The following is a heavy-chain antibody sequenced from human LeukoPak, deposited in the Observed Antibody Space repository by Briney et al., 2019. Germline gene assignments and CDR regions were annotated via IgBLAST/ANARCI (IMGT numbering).Heavy chain of an antibody. V-gene: IGHV3-23*01. D-gene: IGHD1-1*01. CDR2: ISPGGGTT. CDR1: GFTFSNEA. J-gene: IGHJ2*01. Sequence: GGSLRLSCAVSGFTFSNEAMGWVRQLRGGGLEWVSTISPGGGTTYYAESMKGRFTISRDNSKNTLYLHMNSLKPEDTAVYYCTTANDGLWGRGTVVTVSS. CDR3: TTANDGL.